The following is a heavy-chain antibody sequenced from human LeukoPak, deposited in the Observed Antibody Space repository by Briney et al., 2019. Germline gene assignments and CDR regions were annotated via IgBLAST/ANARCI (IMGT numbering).Heavy chain of an antibody. J-gene: IGHJ3*02. CDR2: ISSIGST. Sequence: SETLSLTCSVSGDSFSTHYWTWIRQPPGKGLKWIGYISSIGSTNYNPSLKSRVAISVDTSKKQFSLKMTSVTAADTAVYYCARDPTTVTKGFDIWGQGTMVTVSS. V-gene: IGHV4-59*11. CDR1: GDSFSTHY. CDR3: ARDPTTVTKGFDI. D-gene: IGHD4-17*01.